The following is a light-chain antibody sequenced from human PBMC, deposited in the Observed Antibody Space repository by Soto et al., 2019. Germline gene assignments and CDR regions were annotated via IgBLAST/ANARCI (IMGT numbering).Light chain of an antibody. CDR2: GAS. CDR3: QHYGRSPYT. Sequence: EIVLTQSPGTLSLSPGERATLSCRASQSVSSNYLAWYQQKPGQAPGLLIYGASSRATGIPDRFSGSGSGTDFTLTISRLEPEDFAVYYCQHYGRSPYTFGQGTKLEIK. V-gene: IGKV3-20*01. J-gene: IGKJ2*01. CDR1: QSVSSNY.